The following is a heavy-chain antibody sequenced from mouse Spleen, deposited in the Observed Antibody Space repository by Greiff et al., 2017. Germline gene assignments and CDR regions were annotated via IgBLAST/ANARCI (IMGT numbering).Heavy chain of an antibody. Sequence: EVQLQESGGGLVKPGGSLKLSCAASGFTFSDYGMHWVRQAPEKGLEWVAYISSGSSTIYYADKVKGRFTISRDNAKNTLFLQMTSLRSEDTAMYYCARKKYGNPYAMDYWGQGTSVTVSS. V-gene: IGHV5-17*01. CDR1: GFTFSDYG. CDR3: ARKKYGNPYAMDY. CDR2: ISSGSSTI. D-gene: IGHD2-10*02. J-gene: IGHJ4*01.